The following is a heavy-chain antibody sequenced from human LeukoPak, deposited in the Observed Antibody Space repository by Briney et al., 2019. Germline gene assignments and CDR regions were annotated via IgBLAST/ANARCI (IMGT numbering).Heavy chain of an antibody. CDR3: ARDRGRYYMDV. CDR2: VSSSGSTI. CDR1: GFTFSSYE. D-gene: IGHD6-25*01. Sequence: PGGSLRLSCAASGFTFSSYEMNWVREAPGKGLEWVSYVSSSGSTIYYADSVKGRFTISRDNAKNSLYLQMNSLRAGDTAVYYCARDRGRYYMDVWGKGTTVTISS. J-gene: IGHJ6*03. V-gene: IGHV3-48*03.